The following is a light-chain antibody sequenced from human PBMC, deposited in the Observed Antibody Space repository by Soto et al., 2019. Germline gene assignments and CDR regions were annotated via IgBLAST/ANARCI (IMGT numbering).Light chain of an antibody. J-gene: IGKJ1*01. Sequence: DIQMTQFPLSLSASVGDRVTITCRASQTIRSHLNWYQQKPGEAPKIVIYATSTLQSGVPSRFNGSVSGTDFTLTISSLQPEDFATYYCQQSYSTPVTFGQGTKVEIK. CDR2: ATS. CDR1: QTIRSH. V-gene: IGKV1-39*01. CDR3: QQSYSTPVT.